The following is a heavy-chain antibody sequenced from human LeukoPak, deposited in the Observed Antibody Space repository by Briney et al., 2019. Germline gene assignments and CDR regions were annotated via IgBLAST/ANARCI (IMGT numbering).Heavy chain of an antibody. J-gene: IGHJ4*02. Sequence: GGSLRLSCAASGFTFSSYGMHWVRQAPGKGLEWVAVISYDGSNKHYADSVKGRFTISRDNSKNTLYLQMNSLRAEDTAVYYCAKVGDNWDFDYWGQGTLVTVSS. CDR3: AKVGDNWDFDY. CDR2: ISYDGSNK. CDR1: GFTFSSYG. V-gene: IGHV3-30*18. D-gene: IGHD1-1*01.